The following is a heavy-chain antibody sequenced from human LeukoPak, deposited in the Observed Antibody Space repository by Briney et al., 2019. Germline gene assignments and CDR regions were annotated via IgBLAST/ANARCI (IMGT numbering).Heavy chain of an antibody. CDR1: GFTFSSYA. CDR3: AKVRGVIIARYYFDY. D-gene: IGHD3-10*01. J-gene: IGHJ4*02. Sequence: GSLRLSCAASGFTFSSYAMSWVRQAPGKGLEWVSAISGSGGSTYYADSVKGRFTISRDNSKNTLYLQMNSLRAEDTAVYYCAKVRGVIIARYYFDYWGQGTLVTVSS. V-gene: IGHV3-23*01. CDR2: ISGSGGST.